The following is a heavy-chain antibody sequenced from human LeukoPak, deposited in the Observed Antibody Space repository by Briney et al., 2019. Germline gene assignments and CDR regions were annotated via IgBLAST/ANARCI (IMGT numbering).Heavy chain of an antibody. D-gene: IGHD2-15*01. CDR1: GFTFSSSA. Sequence: GGSLRLSCAASGFTFSSSAMSWVRQAPGKGLEWVSAISNNGGYTYYADSVQGRFAISRDNSKSTLCLQMNSLRAEDTAVYYCAKQLGYCSDGSCYFPYWGQGALVTVSS. CDR2: ISNNGGYT. J-gene: IGHJ4*02. CDR3: AKQLGYCSDGSCYFPY. V-gene: IGHV3-23*01.